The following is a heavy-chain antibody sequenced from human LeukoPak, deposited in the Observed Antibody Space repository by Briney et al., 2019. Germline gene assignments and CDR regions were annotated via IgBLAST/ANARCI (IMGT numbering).Heavy chain of an antibody. CDR1: GDSVSSSAS. D-gene: IGHD1-1*01. V-gene: IGHV6-1*01. J-gene: IGHJ5*02. CDR2: TYYRSKWSS. CDR3: ARDADSSNEWGPFDP. Sequence: SQTLSLSCAISGDSVSSSASWNWIRQSPSRDLEWLGRTYYRSKWSSDYATSVKSRITINADTSKNQFSLQLGSVIPEDTAVYYCARDADSSNEWGPFDPWGQGTLVTVSS.